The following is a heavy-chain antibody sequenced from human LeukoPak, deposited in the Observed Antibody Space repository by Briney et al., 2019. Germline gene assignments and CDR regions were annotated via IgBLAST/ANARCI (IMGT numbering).Heavy chain of an antibody. D-gene: IGHD2-2*01. CDR1: GYTFTSYG. Sequence: ASVKVSCKASGYTFTSYGISWVRQAPGQGLEWMGWISAYNGNTNYAQKLQGRVTMTTDTSTSTAYMELRSLRSDDTAVYYCARTEGDCGSSTSCYPSSGIWGQGTMVTVSS. CDR3: ARTEGDCGSSTSCYPSSGI. CDR2: ISAYNGNT. J-gene: IGHJ3*02. V-gene: IGHV1-18*01.